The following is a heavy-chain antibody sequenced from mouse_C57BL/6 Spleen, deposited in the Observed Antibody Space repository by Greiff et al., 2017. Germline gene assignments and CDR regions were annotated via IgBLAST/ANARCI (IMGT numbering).Heavy chain of an antibody. CDR3: ARDYGSRRYFDY. J-gene: IGHJ2*01. Sequence: VQLQQPGAELVKPGASVKLSCKASGYTFTSYSMPWVKQRPGRGLQWIGRIDPNGGGTKYPEKVKSKATLTVDKPSSTAYRQLSCLTSEDSAVYYWARDYGSRRYFDYWGQGTTLTVSS. CDR2: IDPNGGGT. D-gene: IGHD1-1*01. CDR1: GYTFTSYS. V-gene: IGHV1-72*01.